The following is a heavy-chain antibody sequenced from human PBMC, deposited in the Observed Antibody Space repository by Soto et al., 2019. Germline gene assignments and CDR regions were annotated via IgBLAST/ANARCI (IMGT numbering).Heavy chain of an antibody. J-gene: IGHJ4*02. CDR3: EKLGSSAWSPHYYFDY. CDR1: GFTFNNYA. CDR2: ITGSGSDT. Sequence: EVQLLESGGGLVQPGGSLRLSCAASGFTFNNYAMGWVRQAPGKGLEWVSAITGSGSDTYYLDSVKGRFTISRDNSKNTLFLQMNRLRAEDTAIYYCEKLGSSAWSPHYYFDYWGQGTLVTVSS. V-gene: IGHV3-23*01. D-gene: IGHD3-10*01.